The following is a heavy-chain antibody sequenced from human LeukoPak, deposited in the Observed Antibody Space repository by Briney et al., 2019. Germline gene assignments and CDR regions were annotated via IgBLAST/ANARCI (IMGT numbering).Heavy chain of an antibody. Sequence: PGGSLRLSCAASGFTFSNYWMHWVRQTLGKGLVWVSRINTDGTTTYADSVKGRFTISRDSAKNTLYLQMDSLRAEDTAVYYCARGAGIVGSTTPFDYWGQGALVTVSS. V-gene: IGHV3-74*03. CDR3: ARGAGIVGSTTPFDY. CDR1: GFTFSNYW. CDR2: INTDGTT. D-gene: IGHD1-26*01. J-gene: IGHJ4*02.